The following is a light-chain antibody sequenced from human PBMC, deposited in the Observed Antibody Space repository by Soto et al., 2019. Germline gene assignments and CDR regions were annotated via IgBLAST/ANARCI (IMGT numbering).Light chain of an antibody. CDR2: RNN. CDR3: LSWDDSLNGV. CDR1: SSNIGSNY. Sequence: QSVLTQPPSASGTPGQRVTISCSGSSSNIGSNYVYWYHQLPGTAPKLVIYRNNQRPSGVPDRISGSKSGTSASLAISGLRSEDEADYYCLSWDDSLNGVFGGGTKLTVL. J-gene: IGLJ3*02. V-gene: IGLV1-47*01.